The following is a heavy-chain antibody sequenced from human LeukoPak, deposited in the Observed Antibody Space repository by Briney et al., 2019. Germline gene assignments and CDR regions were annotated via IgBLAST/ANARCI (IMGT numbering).Heavy chain of an antibody. J-gene: IGHJ4*02. CDR3: ARVQGAYCGGDCYYYYFDY. CDR2: INAANGHT. D-gene: IGHD2-21*02. Sequence: ASVKVSCKASGYTFTNYAIHWVRQAPGQRFEWMGWINAANGHTKYSQGFQDRITITRDTFATTAYMELSSVTAADTAVYYCARVQGAYCGGDCYYYYFDYWGQGTLVTVSS. V-gene: IGHV1-3*03. CDR1: GYTFTNYA.